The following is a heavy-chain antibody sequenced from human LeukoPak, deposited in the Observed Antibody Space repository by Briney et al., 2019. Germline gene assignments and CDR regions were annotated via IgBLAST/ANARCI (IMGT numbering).Heavy chain of an antibody. J-gene: IGHJ4*02. Sequence: PGRSLRLSCAASGFTFSSYGMHWVRQAPGKGLEWVAVISYDGSNKYYADPVKGRFTISRDNSKNTLYLQMNSLRAEDTAVYYCAKDGAVAATTNFDYWGQGTLVTVSS. D-gene: IGHD6-19*01. V-gene: IGHV3-30*18. CDR3: AKDGAVAATTNFDY. CDR2: ISYDGSNK. CDR1: GFTFSSYG.